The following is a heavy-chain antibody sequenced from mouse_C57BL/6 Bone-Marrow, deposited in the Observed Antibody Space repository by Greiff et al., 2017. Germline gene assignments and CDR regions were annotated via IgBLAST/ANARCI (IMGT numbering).Heavy chain of an antibody. CDR3: ARRGGGGYAMDY. V-gene: IGHV1-47*01. CDR2: FHPYNDDT. J-gene: IGHJ4*01. CDR1: GYTFTTYP. Sequence: QVQLQQSGAELVKPGASVKMSCKASGYTFTTYPIEWMKQNHGKSLEWIGNFHPYNDDTKYNEKFKGKATLTVEKSSSTVYLALSRLTSDDSAVYCGARRGGGGYAMDYWGQGTSVTVSS.